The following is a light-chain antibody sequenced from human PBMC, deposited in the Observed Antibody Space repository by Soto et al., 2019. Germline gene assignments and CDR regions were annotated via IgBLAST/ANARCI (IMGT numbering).Light chain of an antibody. Sequence: QSARTQPASVSGSPGQSITISCTGTSSDVGGYNHVSWYQHHPGKAPKVMIYEVSNRPSGVSNRFSGSKSGNTASLTISGLQAEDEADYYCSSYTTSSTLVVLGGGTKLTVL. V-gene: IGLV2-14*01. CDR3: SSYTTSSTLVV. CDR1: SSDVGGYNH. J-gene: IGLJ2*01. CDR2: EVS.